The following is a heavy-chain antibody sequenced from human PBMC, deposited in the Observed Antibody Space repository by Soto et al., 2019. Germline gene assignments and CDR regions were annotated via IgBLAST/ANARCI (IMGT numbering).Heavy chain of an antibody. D-gene: IGHD3-22*01. CDR1: GYTFTSYA. V-gene: IGHV1-3*01. CDR2: INAGNGNT. Sequence: GASVKVSCKASGYTFTSYAMHWVRQAPGQRLEWMGWINAGNGNTKYSQKFQGRVTITRDTSASTAYMELSSLRSEDTAVYYCARGERYYYDTSGYFGFDYWGQGTLVTVS. J-gene: IGHJ4*02. CDR3: ARGERYYYDTSGYFGFDY.